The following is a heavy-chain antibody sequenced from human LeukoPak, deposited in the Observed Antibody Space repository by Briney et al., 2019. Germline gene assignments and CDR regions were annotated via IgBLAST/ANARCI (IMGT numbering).Heavy chain of an antibody. CDR2: SIPIFGTA. V-gene: IGHV1-69*13. CDR3: ATDMVGYCNGEGCYSEAY. Sequence: GASVKVSCKASGGTFSSYAISWVRQAPGQRLEWRGGSIPIFGTANYAQKFQVRITITADESTSTVYMELNSLRSDDTAVYYCATDMVGYCNGEGCYSEAYWGQGTLVTVSS. J-gene: IGHJ4*02. D-gene: IGHD2-15*01. CDR1: GGTFSSYA.